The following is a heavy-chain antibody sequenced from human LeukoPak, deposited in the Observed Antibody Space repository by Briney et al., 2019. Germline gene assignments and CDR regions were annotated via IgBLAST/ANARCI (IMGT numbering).Heavy chain of an antibody. CDR2: IWYDGSNK. CDR3: ARSLKVRGVLLDY. J-gene: IGHJ4*02. Sequence: GGSLRLSCAASGFTFSIYGMQWARQAPGKGLEWVAVIWYDGSNKYYADSVKGRFTISRDNSKNTLYLQMNSLRAEDTAVYYCARSLKVRGVLLDYWGQGTLVTVSS. D-gene: IGHD3-10*01. V-gene: IGHV3-33*01. CDR1: GFTFSIYG.